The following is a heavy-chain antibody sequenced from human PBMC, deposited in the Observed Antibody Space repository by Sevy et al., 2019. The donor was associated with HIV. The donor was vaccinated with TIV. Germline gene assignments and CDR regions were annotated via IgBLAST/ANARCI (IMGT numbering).Heavy chain of an antibody. D-gene: IGHD6-19*01. CDR1: GFTFTSSA. Sequence: ASVKVSCKASGFTFTSSAVQWVRQARGQRLEWIGWIVVGSGNTNYAQKFQERVTITRDMSTSTDYMELSSLRSEDTAVYYCAAVPYSSGWFGNPHAGYWGQGTLVTVSS. J-gene: IGHJ4*02. CDR3: AAVPYSSGWFGNPHAGY. CDR2: IVVGSGNT. V-gene: IGHV1-58*01.